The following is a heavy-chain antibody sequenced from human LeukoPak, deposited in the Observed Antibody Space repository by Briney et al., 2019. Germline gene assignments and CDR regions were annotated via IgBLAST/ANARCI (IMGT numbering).Heavy chain of an antibody. Sequence: PGGSLRLSCAASGFTVSSKYMSWVRHAPREGLEWVSVIYSGGSTYYADSVKGRFTISINNSKNTLYLQMNSLRAEDTAVYYCARELTMVRGVIDYWGQGTLVTVSS. CDR1: GFTVSSKY. CDR3: ARELTMVRGVIDY. J-gene: IGHJ4*02. CDR2: IYSGGST. V-gene: IGHV3-66*01. D-gene: IGHD3-10*01.